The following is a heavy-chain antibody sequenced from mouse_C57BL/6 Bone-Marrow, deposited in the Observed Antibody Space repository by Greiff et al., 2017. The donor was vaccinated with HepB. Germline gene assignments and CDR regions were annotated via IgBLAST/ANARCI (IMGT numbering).Heavy chain of an antibody. CDR2: ISYDGSN. Sequence: ESGPGLVKPSQSLSLTCSVTGYSITSGYYWNWIRQFPGNKLEWMGYISYDGSNNYNPSLKNRISITRDTSKNQFFLKLNSVTTEDTATYYCARYYYGSSYGPGYYAMDYWGQGTSVTVSS. J-gene: IGHJ4*01. CDR1: GYSITSGYY. V-gene: IGHV3-6*01. CDR3: ARYYYGSSYGPGYYAMDY. D-gene: IGHD1-1*01.